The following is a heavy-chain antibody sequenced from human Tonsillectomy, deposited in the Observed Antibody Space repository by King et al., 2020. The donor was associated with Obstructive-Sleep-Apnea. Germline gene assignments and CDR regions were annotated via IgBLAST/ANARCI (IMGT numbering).Heavy chain of an antibody. CDR3: ARHRGVDDSGGYGDYFDY. D-gene: IGHD5-12*01. Sequence: QLQESGPRLVKPSETLSLTCTVSGGSISNYYWSWIRQPPGKGLEWIGYMYYSGNTNFNPSLKSRVTISADTSKIQFSLRLSSVTAADTAVYYCARHRGVDDSGGYGDYFDYWGQGTLVTVSS. CDR1: GGSISNYY. V-gene: IGHV4-59*08. J-gene: IGHJ4*02. CDR2: MYYSGNT.